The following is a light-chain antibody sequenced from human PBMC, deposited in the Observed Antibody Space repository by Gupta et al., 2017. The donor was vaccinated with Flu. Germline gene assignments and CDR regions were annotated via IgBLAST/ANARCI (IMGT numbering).Light chain of an antibody. CDR2: DVS. CDR3: CSYAGSYTWV. Sequence: QSAQTQPRAVSGSPGQSVTISCTGTSSDVGGYNYVSWYQQHPGKPPKLMIYDVSKRPSGVPVRFSGSKSGNTASLTISELQDEDEADYYCCSYAGSYTWVFGGGTKLTVL. V-gene: IGLV2-11*01. J-gene: IGLJ3*02. CDR1: SSDVGGYNY.